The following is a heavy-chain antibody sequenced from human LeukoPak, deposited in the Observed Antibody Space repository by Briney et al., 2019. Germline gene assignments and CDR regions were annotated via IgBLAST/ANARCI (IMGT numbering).Heavy chain of an antibody. CDR3: AKDVLGGGFAFRELLRLGYCSSTSCYPDY. V-gene: IGHV3-30*02. J-gene: IGHJ4*02. CDR1: GFTFSSYG. D-gene: IGHD2-2*01. Sequence: PGGSLRLSCAASGFTFSSYGMHWVRQAPGKGLEWVAFIRYDGSNKYYADSVKGRFTISRDNSKNTLYLQMNSLRAEDTAVYYCAKDVLGGGFAFRELLRLGYCSSTSCYPDYWGQGTLVTVSS. CDR2: IRYDGSNK.